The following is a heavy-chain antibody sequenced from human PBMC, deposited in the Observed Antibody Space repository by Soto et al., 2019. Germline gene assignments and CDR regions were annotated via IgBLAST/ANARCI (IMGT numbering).Heavy chain of an antibody. V-gene: IGHV3-7*01. J-gene: IGHJ4*02. D-gene: IGHD2-2*01. CDR3: AMYCGSSSCFISLSGH. CDR2: IKQDGSEK. Sequence: GGSLRLYCAASGFTFSRYWMNWVRQAPGKGLEWVANIKQDGSEKNYVDSAKGRFTISRDNSKRSLYLQMNSLRAEDTAVYYCAMYCGSSSCFISLSGHWGPGTLFMVSS. CDR1: GFTFSRYW.